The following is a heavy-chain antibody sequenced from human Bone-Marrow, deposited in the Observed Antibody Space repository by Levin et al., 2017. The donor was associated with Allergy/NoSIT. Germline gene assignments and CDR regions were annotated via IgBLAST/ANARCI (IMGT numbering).Heavy chain of an antibody. CDR3: AKAEDCGGGRCQRWGAQ. V-gene: IGHV3-23*01. CDR1: GFTFSTYA. J-gene: IGHJ4*01. D-gene: IGHD2-15*01. CDR2: ITDNGGMT. Sequence: GGSLRLSCTASGFTFSTYAMIWVRQAPGKGLQWVAGITDNGGMTYPAEYVKGRFTISRDNSRNTLYLQMNSLRGDDTAIYYCAKAEDCGGGRCQRWGAQWGHGTLVTVSS.